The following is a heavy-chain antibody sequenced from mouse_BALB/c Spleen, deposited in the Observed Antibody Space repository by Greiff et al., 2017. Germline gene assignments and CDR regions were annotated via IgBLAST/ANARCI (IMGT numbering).Heavy chain of an antibody. CDR1: GFAFSSYD. CDR3: AGTGYFDV. Sequence: EVKLQQSGGGLVKPGGSLKLSCAASGFAFSSYDMSWVRQTPEKRLEWVAYISSGGGSTYYPDTVKGRFTISRDNAKNTLYLQMSSLKSEDTAMYYCAGTGYFDVWGAGTTVTVSS. J-gene: IGHJ1*01. D-gene: IGHD4-1*01. V-gene: IGHV5-12-1*01. CDR2: ISSGGGST.